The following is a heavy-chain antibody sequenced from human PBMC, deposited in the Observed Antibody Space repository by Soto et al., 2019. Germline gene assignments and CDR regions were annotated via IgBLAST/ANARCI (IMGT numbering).Heavy chain of an antibody. D-gene: IGHD2-8*02. CDR3: ARGDYGTGGYHFPYFDY. V-gene: IGHV1-2*02. Sequence: HEHLVQSGAEVKRPGASLKVSCKASGYSFTGYYIHWVRQAPGQGLEWMGWINPDSGATNYAQNYQGRVTLPSDTSISTASLDLTSLTSDDTAVYYCARGDYGTGGYHFPYFDYWRQGTLVIVSS. CDR2: INPDSGAT. CDR1: GYSFTGYY. J-gene: IGHJ4*02.